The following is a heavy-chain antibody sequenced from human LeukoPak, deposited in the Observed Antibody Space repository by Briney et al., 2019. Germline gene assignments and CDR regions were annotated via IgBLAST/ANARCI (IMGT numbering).Heavy chain of an antibody. V-gene: IGHV4-39*02. CDR3: ARDMATSIGGFDY. D-gene: IGHD5-24*01. CDR2: IYYSGST. CDR1: GGSISTSNYY. J-gene: IGHJ4*02. Sequence: SETLSLTCTVSGGSISTSNYYWGWIRQPPGKGLEWIGSIYYSGSTYYNPSLKSRVTISVDTSKNQFSLKLSSVTAADTAVYYCARDMATSIGGFDYWGQGTLVTVSS.